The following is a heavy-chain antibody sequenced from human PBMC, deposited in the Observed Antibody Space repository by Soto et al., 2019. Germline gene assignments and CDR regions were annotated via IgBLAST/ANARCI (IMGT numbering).Heavy chain of an antibody. CDR1: GFTFSSYS. CDR3: ARERRVRGGWFDP. J-gene: IGHJ5*02. V-gene: IGHV3-48*01. CDR2: ISSSTI. D-gene: IGHD3-10*01. Sequence: EVQLVESGGGLVQPGGSPRLSCAASGFTFSSYSMNWVRQAPGKGLEWVSYISSSTIYYADSVKGRFTISRDNAKNSLYLQMNSLRAEDTAVYYCARERRVRGGWFDPWGQGTLVTVSS.